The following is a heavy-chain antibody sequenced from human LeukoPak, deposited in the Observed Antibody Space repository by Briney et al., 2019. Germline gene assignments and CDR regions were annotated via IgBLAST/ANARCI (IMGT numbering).Heavy chain of an antibody. CDR1: GFTFSGSA. V-gene: IGHV3-73*01. D-gene: IGHD2-2*01. CDR2: IRSKANSYAT. Sequence: PGGSLRLSCAASGFTFSGSAMHWVRQASGKGLEWVGRIRSKANSYATAYAASVKGRVTISRDDSKNTAYLQMNSLKTEDTAVYYCFCSSTSCYYWGQGTLVTVSS. CDR3: FCSSTSCYY. J-gene: IGHJ4*02.